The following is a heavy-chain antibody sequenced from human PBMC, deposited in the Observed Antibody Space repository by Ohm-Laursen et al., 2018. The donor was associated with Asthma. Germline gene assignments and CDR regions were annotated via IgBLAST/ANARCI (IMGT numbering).Heavy chain of an antibody. V-gene: IGHV1-69*13. J-gene: IGHJ6*02. CDR2: IIPIFGTA. CDR3: ARTLAGTTSYYYYYYGMDV. D-gene: IGHD1-1*01. CDR1: GGTFSSYA. Sequence: SVKVSCKASGGTFSSYAISWVRQAPGQGLEWMGGIIPIFGTANYAQKFQGRVTITADESTSTAYMELSSLRSEDTAVYYCARTLAGTTSYYYYYYGMDVWGQGTTVTVSS.